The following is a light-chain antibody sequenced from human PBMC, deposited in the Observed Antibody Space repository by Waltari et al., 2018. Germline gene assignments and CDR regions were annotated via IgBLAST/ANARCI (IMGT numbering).Light chain of an antibody. CDR2: AVS. Sequence: QSALTQPPSASGSPGQPVTISCTATTSDVGGFNHAPLYQPPPGKAPEPVIYAVSNRPSGVPGLFSGSKSGNAASLTVSGLQAEDEADYYCGSYAGSNNLGVFGGGTKLTVL. CDR1: TSDVGGFNH. J-gene: IGLJ2*01. V-gene: IGLV2-8*01. CDR3: GSYAGSNNLGV.